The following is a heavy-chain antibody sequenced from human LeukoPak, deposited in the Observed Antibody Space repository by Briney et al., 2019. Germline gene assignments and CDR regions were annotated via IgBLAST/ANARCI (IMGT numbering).Heavy chain of an antibody. CDR2: IYPGDSDT. CDR1: GYSSTSYW. D-gene: IGHD3-22*01. CDR3: ARSASYYYDSSGFDY. V-gene: IGHV5-51*01. Sequence: GESLRISCKGSGYSSTSYWIGWVRQMPGKGLEWMGIIYPGDSDTRYSPSFQGQVTISADKSISTAYLQWSSLKASDTAMYYCARSASYYYDSSGFDYWGQGTLVTVSS. J-gene: IGHJ4*02.